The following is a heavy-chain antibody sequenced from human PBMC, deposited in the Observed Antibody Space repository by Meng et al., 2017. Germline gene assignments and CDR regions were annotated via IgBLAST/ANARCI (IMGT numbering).Heavy chain of an antibody. Sequence: QLQVVQAGAGGKKPGSSGKVSRKAAEGTFRSYAISWVRRAPGQGLERMGGIIPIFGTANYAQKFQGRVTITADESTSTAYMELSSLRSEDTAVYYCARQMVRGVILFDYWGQGTLVTVSS. V-gene: IGHV1-69*01. CDR3: ARQMVRGVILFDY. D-gene: IGHD3-10*01. CDR2: IIPIFGTA. J-gene: IGHJ4*02. CDR1: EGTFRSYA.